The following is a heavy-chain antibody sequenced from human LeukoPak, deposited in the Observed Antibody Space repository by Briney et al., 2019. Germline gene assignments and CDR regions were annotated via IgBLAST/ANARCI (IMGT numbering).Heavy chain of an antibody. V-gene: IGHV3-23*01. CDR3: ANGVPAAIPMGLNWFDP. CDR1: GFTFSSYA. Sequence: GGSLRLSCAASGFTFSSYAMSWVRQAPGKGLEWVSAISGRGGSTYYADSVKGRFTISRDNSKSTLYLQMNSLRAEDTAVYYCANGVPAAIPMGLNWFDPWGQGTLVTVSS. CDR2: ISGRGGST. J-gene: IGHJ5*02. D-gene: IGHD2-2*02.